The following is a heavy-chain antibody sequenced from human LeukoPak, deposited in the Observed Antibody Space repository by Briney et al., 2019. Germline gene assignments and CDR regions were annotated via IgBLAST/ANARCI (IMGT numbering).Heavy chain of an antibody. CDR3: ARTYYYGSGSYWSYYYYYMDV. V-gene: IGHV1-8*01. CDR1: GYTFTSYD. Sequence: GASVKVSCKASGYTFTSYDINWVRQATGQGLEWMGWMNPNSGNTGYAQKFQGRVTMTRNTSISTAYMELSSLRSGDTAVYYCARTYYYGSGSYWSYYYYYMDVWGKGTTVTISS. CDR2: MNPNSGNT. J-gene: IGHJ6*03. D-gene: IGHD3-10*01.